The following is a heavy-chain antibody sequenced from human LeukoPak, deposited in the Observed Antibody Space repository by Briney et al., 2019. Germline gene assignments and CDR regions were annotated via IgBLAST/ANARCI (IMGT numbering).Heavy chain of an antibody. CDR3: ARGARAGYNLEPFDY. Sequence: PSETLSLTCTVSGGSMSSYYWSWIRQPPGKGLEWIGYIYYSGSTTYNPSLKSRVTISVDTSKNQFSLKLSSVTAADTAVYYCARGARAGYNLEPFDYWGQGTLVTVSS. V-gene: IGHV4-59*08. J-gene: IGHJ4*02. CDR2: IYYSGST. D-gene: IGHD5-24*01. CDR1: GGSMSSYY.